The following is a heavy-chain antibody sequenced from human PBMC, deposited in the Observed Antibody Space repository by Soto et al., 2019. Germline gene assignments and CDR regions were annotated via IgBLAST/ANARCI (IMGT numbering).Heavy chain of an antibody. D-gene: IGHD1-7*01. CDR2: INHSGST. CDR1: GGSFSGYY. J-gene: IGHJ5*02. Sequence: PSETLSLTCAVYGGSFSGYYWSWIRQPPGKGLEWIGEINHSGSTNYNPSLKSRVTISVDTSKNQFSLKLSSVTAADTAVYYCARAPYGTRNWNYNYWWLDPWGQATLVTVYS. CDR3: ARAPYGTRNWNYNYWWLDP. V-gene: IGHV4-34*01.